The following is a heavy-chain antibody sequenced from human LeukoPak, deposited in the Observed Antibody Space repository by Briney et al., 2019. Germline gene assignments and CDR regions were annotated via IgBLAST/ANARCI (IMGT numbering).Heavy chain of an antibody. D-gene: IGHD1-26*01. J-gene: IGHJ5*02. CDR2: INHSGST. CDR3: ARGVPYSGSYYSWFDP. CDR1: GGSFSGYY. V-gene: IGHV4-34*01. Sequence: PSETLSLTCAVYGGSFSGYYWSWIRQPPGKGLEWIGEINHSGSTNYNPSLKSRVTISVDTSKNQFSLKLSSVTAADTAVYYCARGVPYSGSYYSWFDPWGQGTLVTVS.